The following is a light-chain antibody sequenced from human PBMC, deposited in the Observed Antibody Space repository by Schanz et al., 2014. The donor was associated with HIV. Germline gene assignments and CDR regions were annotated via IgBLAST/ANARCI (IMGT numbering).Light chain of an antibody. CDR1: QSVSSSY. J-gene: IGKJ1*01. Sequence: IVLTQSPGTLSLSPGERATLSCRASQSVSSSYLAWYQQKPGQAPRLLIYGASSRATGVPDRFGGSGSGTDFTLTITRLEPEDFAVYYCQQSGSSPQTFGQGTKVEVK. V-gene: IGKV3-20*01. CDR2: GAS. CDR3: QQSGSSPQT.